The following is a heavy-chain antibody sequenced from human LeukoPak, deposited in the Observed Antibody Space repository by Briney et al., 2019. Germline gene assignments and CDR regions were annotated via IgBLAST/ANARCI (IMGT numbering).Heavy chain of an antibody. D-gene: IGHD6-13*01. Sequence: GASVTVSCKASGGTFSSYAISWVRQAPGQGLEWMGGIIPIFGTANYAQKFQGRVTITTDESTSTAYMELSSLRSEDTAVYYCARASIAAAAAYYYYYIDVWGKGTTVTVSS. V-gene: IGHV1-69*05. CDR3: ARASIAAAAAYYYYYIDV. J-gene: IGHJ6*03. CDR1: GGTFSSYA. CDR2: IIPIFGTA.